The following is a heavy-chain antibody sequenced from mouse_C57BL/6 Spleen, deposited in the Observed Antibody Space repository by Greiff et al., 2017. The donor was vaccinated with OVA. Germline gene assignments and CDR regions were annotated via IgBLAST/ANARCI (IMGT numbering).Heavy chain of an antibody. J-gene: IGHJ3*01. CDR1: GFTFSDYG. CDR2: ISSGSSTI. Sequence: EVQRVESGGGLVKPGGSLKLSCAASGFTFSDYGMHWVRQAPEKGLEWVAYISSGSSTIYYADTVKGRFTISRDNAKNTLFLQMTSLRSEDTAMYYCARDDGNYWFAYWGQGTLVTVSA. CDR3: ARDDGNYWFAY. D-gene: IGHD2-3*01. V-gene: IGHV5-17*01.